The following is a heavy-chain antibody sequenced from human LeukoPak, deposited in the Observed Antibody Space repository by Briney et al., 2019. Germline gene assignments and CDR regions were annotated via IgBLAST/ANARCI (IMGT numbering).Heavy chain of an antibody. D-gene: IGHD2-21*01. CDR1: GFTFSSQR. CDR2: ISSSSSYV. CDR3: ARGHSEGLHYFDY. Sequence: GGSLRLSCAASGFTFSSQRMNWVRQAPGKGLEWVSSISSSSSYVYYADSVKGRFTISRDNAKNSLYLQMNSLRAEDTAVYYCARGHSEGLHYFDYWGQGTLVTVSS. V-gene: IGHV3-21*01. J-gene: IGHJ4*02.